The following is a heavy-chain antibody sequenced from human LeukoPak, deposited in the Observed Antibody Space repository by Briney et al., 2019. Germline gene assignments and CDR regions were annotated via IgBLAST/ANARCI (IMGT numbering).Heavy chain of an antibody. D-gene: IGHD3-3*01. CDR3: VITNDGGD. CDR1: GFTFSRYA. V-gene: IGHV3-64D*06. Sequence: GGSLRLSCSASGFTFSRYAMHWVRQAPGKGLEYVSDISKNGDNTYYADSVKVRFTISRDNSRNTLYLQMSSLRAEDTAVYYCVITNDGGDWGQGTLVTVSS. CDR2: ISKNGDNT. J-gene: IGHJ4*02.